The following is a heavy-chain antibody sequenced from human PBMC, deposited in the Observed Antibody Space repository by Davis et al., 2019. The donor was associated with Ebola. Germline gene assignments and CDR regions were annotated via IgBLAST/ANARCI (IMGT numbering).Heavy chain of an antibody. CDR1: GGSISSYY. D-gene: IGHD3-3*01. CDR2: MHYSGNT. CDR3: ARGSDFWSGCFDY. V-gene: IGHV4-59*08. Sequence: SETLSLTCTVSGGSISSYYWSWIRQPPGKGLEWIGHMHYSGNTNYNPSLKSRVSISVDTSKKQFSLKLSAVTAADTAIYYCARGSDFWSGCFDYWGQGSLVTVSS. J-gene: IGHJ4*02.